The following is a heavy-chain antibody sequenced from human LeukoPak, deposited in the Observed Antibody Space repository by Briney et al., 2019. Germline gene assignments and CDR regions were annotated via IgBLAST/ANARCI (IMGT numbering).Heavy chain of an antibody. CDR3: ARMPRGPDV. D-gene: IGHD2-2*01. V-gene: IGHV3-7*01. CDR1: GFTFSSYW. Sequence: GGSLRLSCAASGFTFSSYWMLWVRKAPGKGLEGVASIKQDGSEKYYVDSMKGRFTISRDNAKNSLYLQMTSLRAEDTAVYYCARMPRGPDVWGKGTTVTVSS. CDR2: IKQDGSEK. J-gene: IGHJ6*04.